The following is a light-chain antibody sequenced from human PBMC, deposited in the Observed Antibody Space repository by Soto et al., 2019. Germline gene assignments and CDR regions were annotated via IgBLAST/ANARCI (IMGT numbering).Light chain of an antibody. CDR1: DIGSTS. CDR3: QVWFSSSDQVV. CDR2: EDS. Sequence: ELTQPPSVSVAPGQTARITCGGNDIGSTSVHWYQQKPGQAPELVVYEDSDRPSGIPERFSGSNSGNTATLTIIRVEAGDEADFYCQVWFSSSDQVVFGGGTKVTVL. J-gene: IGLJ2*01. V-gene: IGLV3-21*02.